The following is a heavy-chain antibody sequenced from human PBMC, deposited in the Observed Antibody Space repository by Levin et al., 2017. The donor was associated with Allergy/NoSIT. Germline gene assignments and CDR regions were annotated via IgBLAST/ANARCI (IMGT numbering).Heavy chain of an antibody. CDR1: GFTFTNYW. CDR2: INEGGSYT. CDR3: ARLLVTSADTSGYDY. Sequence: SCAASGFTFTNYWMHWVRQAPGKGLVWVSRINEGGSYTNYADSVKGRFTISRDNARNTLSLRMNSLRAEDTAVYYCARLLVTSADTSGYDYWGQGTLVTVSS. J-gene: IGHJ4*02. V-gene: IGHV3-74*01. D-gene: IGHD2-15*01.